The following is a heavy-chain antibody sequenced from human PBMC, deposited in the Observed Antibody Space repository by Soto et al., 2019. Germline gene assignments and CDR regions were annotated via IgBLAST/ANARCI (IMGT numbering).Heavy chain of an antibody. J-gene: IGHJ6*02. CDR2: MYNTGST. Sequence: SETLCLTWTVSGGTISGFYCSWIRQPPGKGLEWIGYMYNTGSTVYNPSFKSRVTISVDTSKNQFSLKLNSVTAADTAVYYCARDLWGYCGTDCYPLDVWGQGTTVTVSS. CDR3: ARDLWGYCGTDCYPLDV. V-gene: IGHV4-59*01. CDR1: GGTISGFY. D-gene: IGHD2-21*02.